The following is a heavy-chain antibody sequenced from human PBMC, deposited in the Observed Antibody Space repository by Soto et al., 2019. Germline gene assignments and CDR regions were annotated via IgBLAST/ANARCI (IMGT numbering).Heavy chain of an antibody. CDR2: IWPDGSNK. J-gene: IGHJ6*02. D-gene: IGHD3-22*01. V-gene: IGHV3-33*01. CDR1: GFIFNTYG. Sequence: PGGSLRLSCAASGFIFNTYGMHWVRQAPGKGLEWVAVIWPDGSNKYYADSVSGQFTISRDNSKNTVFLQMNSLSADDTAVYYCSRAAWFYYGMDVWGQG. CDR3: SRAAWFYYGMDV.